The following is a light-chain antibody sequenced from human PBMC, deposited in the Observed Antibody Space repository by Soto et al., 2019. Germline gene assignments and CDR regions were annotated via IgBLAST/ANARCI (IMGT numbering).Light chain of an antibody. Sequence: DIQMTQSPSSLSASGGDRVTITCRASQAIRNDLAWYQQKPGRAPKRLIYGSSSLQSGVPSRFSGSGSGTDFTLTIRSLQPEDFATYYCQQPISFPITFGQGTRLEIK. CDR3: QQPISFPIT. CDR1: QAIRND. V-gene: IGKV1-17*01. J-gene: IGKJ5*01. CDR2: GSS.